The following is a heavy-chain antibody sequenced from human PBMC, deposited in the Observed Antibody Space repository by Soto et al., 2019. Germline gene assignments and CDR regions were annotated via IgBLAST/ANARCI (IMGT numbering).Heavy chain of an antibody. D-gene: IGHD4-4*01. CDR2: ISAYNGNT. J-gene: IGHJ6*02. CDR3: ARELQSGAGDYYCGMDV. CDR1: GYTFTSYG. Sequence: ASVKVSCKASGYTFTSYGISWVRQAPGQGLEWMGWISAYNGNTNYAQKLQGRVTMTTDTSTSTAYMELRSLRSDDTAVYYCARELQSGAGDYYCGMDVWGQGTTLTVSS. V-gene: IGHV1-18*01.